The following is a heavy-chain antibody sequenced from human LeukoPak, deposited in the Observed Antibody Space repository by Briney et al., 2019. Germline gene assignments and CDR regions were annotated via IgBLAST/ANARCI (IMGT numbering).Heavy chain of an antibody. D-gene: IGHD1-26*01. J-gene: IGHJ2*01. V-gene: IGHV3-23*01. CDR1: GVTLSNYA. Sequence: GGSLRLSCVASGVTLSNYAMSWARQAPGKGLEWVSGISSSGSGGNTYYADSVKGRFTISRDSSWNTLFLHMNTLRAEDTAIYYCAKDRTVGASYWYFDLWGRGTLVTVSS. CDR2: ISSSGSGGNT. CDR3: AKDRTVGASYWYFDL.